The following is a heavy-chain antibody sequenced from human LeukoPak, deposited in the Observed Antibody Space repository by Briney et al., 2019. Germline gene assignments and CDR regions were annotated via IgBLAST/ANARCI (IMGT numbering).Heavy chain of an antibody. Sequence: SVKVSCKASGGTFSSYAISWVRQAPGQGLEWVGGIIPIFGTANYAQKFQGRVTITTDESTSTAYMELSSLRFEDTAVYYCAIVYGNYEYAFDIWGQGTMVTVSS. J-gene: IGHJ3*02. CDR2: IIPIFGTA. D-gene: IGHD4-11*01. CDR3: AIVYGNYEYAFDI. CDR1: GGTFSSYA. V-gene: IGHV1-69*05.